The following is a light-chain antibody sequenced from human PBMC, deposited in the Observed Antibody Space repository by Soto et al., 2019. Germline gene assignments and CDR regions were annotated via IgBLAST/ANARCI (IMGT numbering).Light chain of an antibody. Sequence: GDRVTISCRASQGIGNALGWYQQKPGKPPKVLIYGASNLQSGVPSRFSGSGSGTKFTLTIASLQPDDFATYYCQQYETFSGTFGPGTKVDIK. CDR3: QQYETFSGT. V-gene: IGKV1-17*01. CDR2: GAS. J-gene: IGKJ1*01. CDR1: QGIGNA.